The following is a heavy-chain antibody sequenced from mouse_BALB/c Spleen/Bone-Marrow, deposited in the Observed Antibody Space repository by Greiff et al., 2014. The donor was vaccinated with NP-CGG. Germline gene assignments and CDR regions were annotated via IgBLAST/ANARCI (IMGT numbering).Heavy chain of an antibody. V-gene: IGHV14-3*02. D-gene: IGHD1-1*01. CDR2: IDPANGNT. CDR3: ATYYYGSSWGFAY. Sequence: VQFQQSGAELVKPGASVKLSCTASGFNIKDTYMHWVKQRPEQGLEWIGRIDPANGNTKYDPKFQGKATITADTSSNTAYLQLSSLTSEDTAVYYCATYYYGSSWGFAYWGQGTLVTVSA. CDR1: GFNIKDTY. J-gene: IGHJ3*01.